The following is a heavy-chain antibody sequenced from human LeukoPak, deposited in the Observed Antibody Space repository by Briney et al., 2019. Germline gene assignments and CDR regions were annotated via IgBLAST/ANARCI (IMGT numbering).Heavy chain of an antibody. CDR3: ARGTITMVRGVIITGYYYYYYYMDV. V-gene: IGHV4-39*07. Sequence: SETLSLTCTVSGGSISSSSYYWGWIRQPPGKGLEWIGSIYYSGSTYYNPSLKSRVTISVDTSKNQFSLKLSSVTAADTAVYYCARGTITMVRGVIITGYYYYYYYMDVWGKGTTVTVSS. D-gene: IGHD3-10*01. J-gene: IGHJ6*03. CDR2: IYYSGST. CDR1: GGSISSSSYY.